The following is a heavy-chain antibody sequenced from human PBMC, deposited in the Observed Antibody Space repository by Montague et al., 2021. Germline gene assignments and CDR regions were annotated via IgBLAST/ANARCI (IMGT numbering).Heavy chain of an antibody. CDR2: VPHGGRT. CDR1: RSLINSDYY. Sequence: SETLSLTCTVSRSLINSDYYWGCRRQPPGKGQEWMESVPHGGRTYYNPSLKRLITISVDTSNNHFSLRLSSVTATDTAMYYCARERDRYYYMDIWGKGTTVTVSS. J-gene: IGHJ6*03. V-gene: IGHV4-38-2*02. CDR3: ARERDRYYYMDI.